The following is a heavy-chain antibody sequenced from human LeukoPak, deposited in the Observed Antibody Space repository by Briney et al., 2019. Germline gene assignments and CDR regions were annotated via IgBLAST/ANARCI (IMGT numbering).Heavy chain of an antibody. D-gene: IGHD3-10*01. J-gene: IGHJ6*03. CDR2: IYTSGST. CDR1: GGSISSYY. CDR3: AREFRQSSDYYYYYMDV. V-gene: IGHV4-4*07. Sequence: SETLSLTCTVSGGSISSYYWSWIRQPAGKGLEWIGRIYTSGSTNYNPSLKSRVTMSVGTSKNQFSLKLSSVTAADTAVYYCAREFRQSSDYYYYYMDVWGKGTTVTVSS.